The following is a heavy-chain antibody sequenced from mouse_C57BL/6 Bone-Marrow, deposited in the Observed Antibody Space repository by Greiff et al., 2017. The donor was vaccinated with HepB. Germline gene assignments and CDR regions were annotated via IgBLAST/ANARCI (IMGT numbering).Heavy chain of an antibody. CDR3: ARQDPFYYAMDY. J-gene: IGHJ4*01. Sequence: EVKLMESGGGLVQPGGSRKLSCAASGFSFSSFGIHWVRQAPEKGLEWVAYISSGSSAIYYADTVKGRFTVSRDNPRNTLFLQMTSLRSEDTATYYCARQDPFYYAMDYWGRGTGVTVSS. CDR2: ISSGSSAI. CDR1: GFSFSSFG. V-gene: IGHV5-17*02.